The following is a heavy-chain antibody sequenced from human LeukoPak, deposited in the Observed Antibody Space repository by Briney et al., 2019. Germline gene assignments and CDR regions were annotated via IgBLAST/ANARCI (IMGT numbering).Heavy chain of an antibody. V-gene: IGHV3-23*01. CDR1: GFTFSSYA. CDR3: AKSVFGVVTPFDY. Sequence: GSLRLSCAAPGFTFSSYAMSWVRQAPGKGLEWVSAISGSGGSTYYADSVKGRFAISRDNSKNTLYLQMNSLRAEDTAVYYCAKSVFGVVTPFDYWGQGTLVTVSS. D-gene: IGHD3-3*01. J-gene: IGHJ4*02. CDR2: ISGSGGST.